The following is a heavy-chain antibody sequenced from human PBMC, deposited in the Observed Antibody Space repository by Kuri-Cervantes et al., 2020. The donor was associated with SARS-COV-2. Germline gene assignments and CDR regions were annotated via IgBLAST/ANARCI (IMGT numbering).Heavy chain of an antibody. CDR2: IIPIFGTA. V-gene: IGHV1-69*13. J-gene: IGHJ4*02. CDR3: ARVYCSGGSCYSLDY. Sequence: SVKVSCKASGGTFSSYAISWVRQAPGQGLEWMGRIIPIFGTANYAQKFQGRATITADESTSTAYMELSSLRSEDTAVYYCARVYCSGGSCYSLDYWGQGTLVTVSS. D-gene: IGHD2-15*01. CDR1: GGTFSSYA.